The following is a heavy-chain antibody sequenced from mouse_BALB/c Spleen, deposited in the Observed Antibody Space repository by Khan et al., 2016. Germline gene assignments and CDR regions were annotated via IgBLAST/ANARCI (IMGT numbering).Heavy chain of an antibody. CDR1: GYTFSSYW. CDR2: ILPGSGST. CDR3: ASFGYGGAMDY. V-gene: IGHV1-9*01. J-gene: IGHJ4*01. D-gene: IGHD2-2*01. Sequence: QVQLQQPGAALMKPGASVKISCKATGYTFSSYWIEWVKQRPGHGLEWIGEILPGSGSTNYNEKFKGKATFTADTSSNTAYMQLSSLTSEDSAVYSCASFGYGGAMDYWGQGTSVTVSS.